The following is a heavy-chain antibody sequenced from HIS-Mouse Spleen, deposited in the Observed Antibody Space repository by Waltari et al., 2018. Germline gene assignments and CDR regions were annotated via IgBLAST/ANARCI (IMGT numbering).Heavy chain of an antibody. CDR3: ARDPSVYWYFDL. CDR2: INPNSGGT. V-gene: IGHV1-2*02. CDR1: GYTFTGYY. Sequence: QVQLVQSGAEVKKPGASVKVSCKASGYTFTGYYMHWVRQAPGQGLEWMGWINPNSGGTNYAKKFQGRVTMTRDTSISTAYMELSRLRSDDTAVYYCARDPSVYWYFDLWGRGTLVTVSS. J-gene: IGHJ2*01.